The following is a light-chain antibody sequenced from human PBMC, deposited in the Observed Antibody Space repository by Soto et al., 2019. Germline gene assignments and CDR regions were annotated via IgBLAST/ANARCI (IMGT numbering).Light chain of an antibody. Sequence: QSALTQPASVSGSPGQSITISCTGTSIDVGGFNYVSWYQQHPGKSPKLMIYDVTSRPSGVSYRSYGSKCGNTAFLTICGLKAEDEADYYCNSYTSSRTHVFGPGTKVTVL. CDR3: NSYTSSRTHV. CDR2: DVT. J-gene: IGLJ1*01. CDR1: SIDVGGFNY. V-gene: IGLV2-14*03.